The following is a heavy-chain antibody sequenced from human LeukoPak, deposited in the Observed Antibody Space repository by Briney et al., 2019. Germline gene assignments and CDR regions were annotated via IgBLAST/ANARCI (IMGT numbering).Heavy chain of an antibody. CDR2: ISGSGGST. D-gene: IGHD3-22*01. V-gene: IGHV3-23*01. Sequence: GGSLRLSCAASGFTFSSYSMNWVRQAPGKGLEWVSAISGSGGSTYYADSVKGRFTISRDNSKNTLYLQMNSLRAEDTAVYYCAKGRYYDSSGGRTYYFDYWGQGTLVTVSS. J-gene: IGHJ4*02. CDR3: AKGRYYDSSGGRTYYFDY. CDR1: GFTFSSYS.